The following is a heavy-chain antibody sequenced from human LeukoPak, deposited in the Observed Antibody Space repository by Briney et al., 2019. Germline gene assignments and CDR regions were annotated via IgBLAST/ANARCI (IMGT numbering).Heavy chain of an antibody. D-gene: IGHD6-13*01. J-gene: IGHJ1*01. CDR2: ISSSSSYI. Sequence: GGSLRLSCAASGFTFSSYSMNWVRQAPGKGLEWVSSISSSSSYIYYADSVKGRFTISRDNAKNSLYLQMNSLRADDTAIYYCAKWGQLEAGGFQHWGQGTLVTVSS. CDR3: AKWGQLEAGGFQH. CDR1: GFTFSSYS. V-gene: IGHV3-21*04.